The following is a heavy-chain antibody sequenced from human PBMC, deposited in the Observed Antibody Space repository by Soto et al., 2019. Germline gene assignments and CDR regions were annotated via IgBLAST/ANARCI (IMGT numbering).Heavy chain of an antibody. CDR2: INHSGST. Sequence: SETLSLTCAVYGGSFSGYYWSWIRQPPGKGLEWIGEINHSGSTNYNPSLKSRVTISVDTSKNQFSLKLSSVTAADTAVYYCARVLTTIFGVDIRAFAMDVWGQGTTVTVSS. J-gene: IGHJ6*02. CDR3: ARVLTTIFGVDIRAFAMDV. D-gene: IGHD3-3*01. CDR1: GGSFSGYY. V-gene: IGHV4-34*01.